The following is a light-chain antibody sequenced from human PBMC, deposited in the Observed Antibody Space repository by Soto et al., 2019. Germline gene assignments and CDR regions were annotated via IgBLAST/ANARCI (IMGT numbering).Light chain of an antibody. CDR1: QSVSSR. CDR2: GAS. CDR3: QQYGSSII. V-gene: IGKV3-20*01. J-gene: IGKJ5*01. Sequence: EIVLTQSPGTLSLSPGERATLSCRASQSVSSRLAWYQQKPGQAPRLLIYGASSRASGIPDRFSGSASGTDLTLTISRLEPEDFAVYYCQQYGSSIIFGQGTRLEI.